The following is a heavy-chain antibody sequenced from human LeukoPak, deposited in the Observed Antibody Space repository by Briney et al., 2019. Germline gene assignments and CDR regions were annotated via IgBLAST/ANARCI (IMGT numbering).Heavy chain of an antibody. CDR1: GGTFSSYA. J-gene: IGHJ4*02. CDR2: IIHILGIA. D-gene: IGHD5-18*01. Sequence: GASVKVSCKASGGTFSSYAISWVRQAPGQGLEWMGRIIHILGIANYAQKFQGRVTITADKSTSTAYMELSSLTSEDTAVYYCARVDTAMVIDYWGQGTLVTVSS. V-gene: IGHV1-69*04. CDR3: ARVDTAMVIDY.